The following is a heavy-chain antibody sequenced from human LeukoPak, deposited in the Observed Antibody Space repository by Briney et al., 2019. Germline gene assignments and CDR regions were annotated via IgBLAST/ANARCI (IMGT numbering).Heavy chain of an antibody. J-gene: IGHJ5*02. CDR2: ISHSGST. CDR1: GGSITSGSYY. Sequence: SQTLSLTCTVSGGSITSGSYYWSWIRQHPGKGLEWIGYISHSGSTYYNPSLKSRVTISVDTSKNQFSLKLNSVTAADTAVYYCARHLIVGATQGWFDPWGQGTLVTVSS. D-gene: IGHD1-26*01. CDR3: ARHLIVGATQGWFDP. V-gene: IGHV4-31*03.